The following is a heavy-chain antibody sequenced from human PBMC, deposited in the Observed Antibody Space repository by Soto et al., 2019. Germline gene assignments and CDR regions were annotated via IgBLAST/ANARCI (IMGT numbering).Heavy chain of an antibody. CDR2: IYYSGST. CDR3: ARGRRDGYLDY. Sequence: SETLSLTCTVSGCSISRYYWSWIRQPPGKGLEWIGYIYYSGSTNYNPSLKSRVTISVDTSKNQFSLKLSSVTAADTAVYYCARGRRDGYLDYWGQGTLVTVSS. V-gene: IGHV4-59*01. J-gene: IGHJ4*02. CDR1: GCSISRYY.